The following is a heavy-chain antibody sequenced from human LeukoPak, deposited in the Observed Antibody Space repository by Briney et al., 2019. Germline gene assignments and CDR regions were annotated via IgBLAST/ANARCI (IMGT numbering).Heavy chain of an antibody. D-gene: IGHD4-17*01. Sequence: SETLSLTCTVSGGSISGYYWSWIRQPPGKGLEWIGYLHYSGSTNYNPSLKSRVTISVDTSKNQFSLKLSSVTAADTAVYYCARDIYGRFDYWGQGTLVTVSS. CDR3: ARDIYGRFDY. CDR1: GGSISGYY. V-gene: IGHV4-59*12. CDR2: LHYSGST. J-gene: IGHJ4*02.